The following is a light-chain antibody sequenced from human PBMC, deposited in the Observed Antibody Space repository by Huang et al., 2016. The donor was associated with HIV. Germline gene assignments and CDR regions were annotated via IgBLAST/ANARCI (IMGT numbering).Light chain of an antibody. CDR3: QQYDSYLSWT. Sequence: EIVLTQSPATLYVSPGERVSLSCRASQSISSNLAWYQHKPVHPPRLLIYGASTRVTAVPARFSASGSGTDFTLIINNLQSEDFAIYYCQQYDSYLSWTFGQGTKVEIK. CDR2: GAS. J-gene: IGKJ1*01. V-gene: IGKV3-15*01. CDR1: QSISSN.